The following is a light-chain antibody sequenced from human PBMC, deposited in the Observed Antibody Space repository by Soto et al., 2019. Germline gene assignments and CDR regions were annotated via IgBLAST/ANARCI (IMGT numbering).Light chain of an antibody. Sequence: DIQMTQSPSTLSASVGDRVTITCRASQRITKWLAWYQQKPGKAPKLLIYKASILESGVPSRFSGSGSGTEFTLTISSLQPDDVATYYCQRYSTYYSWTFGQGTKVEIK. V-gene: IGKV1-5*03. J-gene: IGKJ1*01. CDR1: QRITKW. CDR3: QRYSTYYSWT. CDR2: KAS.